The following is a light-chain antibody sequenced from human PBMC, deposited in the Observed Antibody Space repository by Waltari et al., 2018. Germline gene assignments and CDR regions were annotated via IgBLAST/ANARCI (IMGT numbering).Light chain of an antibody. J-gene: IGKJ4*01. V-gene: IGKV1-5*03. CDR3: QQYNSYSLLH. CDR2: KAF. CDR1: QSISNW. Sequence: DIQMTQSPSTLSASVGDRIIITCRASQSISNWLAWYQQKPGKAPKLLIYKAFTLETGVPSRFSDSGSGTVFTLTISSLQPDDFATYDCQQYNSYSLLHFGGGTNVEIE.